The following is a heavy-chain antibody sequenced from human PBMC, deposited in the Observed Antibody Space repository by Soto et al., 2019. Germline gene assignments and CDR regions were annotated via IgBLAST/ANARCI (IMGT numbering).Heavy chain of an antibody. CDR3: ARQYPSLDY. J-gene: IGHJ4*02. Sequence: PSETLSLTCTVSGGSISSSSYYWGWIRQPPGKGLEWIGSIYYSGSTYYNPSLKSRVTISVDTSKNQFSLKLSSVTAADTAVYYFARQYPSLDYWCQGTLVTVSS. V-gene: IGHV4-39*01. CDR1: GGSISSSSYY. CDR2: IYYSGST.